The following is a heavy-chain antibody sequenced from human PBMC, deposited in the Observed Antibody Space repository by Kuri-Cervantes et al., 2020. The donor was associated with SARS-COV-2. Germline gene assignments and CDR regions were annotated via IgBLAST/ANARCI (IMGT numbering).Heavy chain of an antibody. D-gene: IGHD4-23*01. CDR1: GYTFTGYY. J-gene: IGHJ2*01. CDR2: INPNSGGT. Sequence: ASVKVSCKASGYTFTGYYMHWVRQAPGQGLEWMGWINPNSGGTNYAQKFQGRVTMTRDTSISTAYMELSRLRSDDTAVYYCARDQDTAGGNSDRYFDLWGHGTLVTVSS. V-gene: IGHV1-2*02. CDR3: ARDQDTAGGNSDRYFDL.